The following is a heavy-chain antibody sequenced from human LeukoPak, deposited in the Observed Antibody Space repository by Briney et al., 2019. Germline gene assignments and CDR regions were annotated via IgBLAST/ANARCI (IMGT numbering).Heavy chain of an antibody. CDR2: IYPGDSDT. D-gene: IGHD2-15*01. Sequence: GESLKISCKGSGYSFTSYWIGWVRQMPGKGLEWMAIIYPGDSDTRYSPSFQGQVTISADKSISTAYLQWSSLKASDTAMYYCARHRSPNYYYYYGMDVWGQGTTVTVSS. CDR1: GYSFTSYW. V-gene: IGHV5-51*01. CDR3: ARHRSPNYYYYYGMDV. J-gene: IGHJ6*02.